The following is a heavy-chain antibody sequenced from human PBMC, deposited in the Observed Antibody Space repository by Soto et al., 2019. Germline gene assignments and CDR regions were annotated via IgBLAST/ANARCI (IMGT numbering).Heavy chain of an antibody. CDR1: GFIFRNYA. D-gene: IGHD3-22*01. CDR3: AKDVDTVGLSDGSGYFDR. J-gene: IGHJ4*02. CDR2: VSGSGVGT. Sequence: EVQLLESGGGSVQPGGYLRLSCEASGFIFRNYAMSWVRQAPGKGLEWVSSVSGSGVGTYYADSVQGRFTISRDNSTNTLFLQLSSLRAEDTALYYCAKDVDTVGLSDGSGYFDRWGQGALVTVSS. V-gene: IGHV3-23*01.